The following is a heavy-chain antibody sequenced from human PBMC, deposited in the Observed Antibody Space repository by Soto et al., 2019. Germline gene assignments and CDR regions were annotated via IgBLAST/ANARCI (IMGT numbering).Heavy chain of an antibody. CDR2: INPNSGGT. V-gene: IGHV1-2*04. J-gene: IGHJ6*02. CDR3: ARVHSDYYYGMDV. CDR1: GYTFTGYY. Sequence: ASVKVSCKASGYTFTGYYMHWVRQAPGQGLEWMGWINPNSGGTNYAQKFQGWVTMTRDTSISTAYMELSRLRSDDTAVYYCARVHSDYYYGMDVRGQGTTVTVS.